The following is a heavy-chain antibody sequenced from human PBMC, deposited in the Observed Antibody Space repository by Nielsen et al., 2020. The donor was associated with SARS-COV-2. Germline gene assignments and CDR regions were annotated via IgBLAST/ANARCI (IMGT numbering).Heavy chain of an antibody. CDR3: GRDNSGWYGWFDP. CDR1: GYTFTGYY. D-gene: IGHD6-19*01. Sequence: ASVKVSCKASGYTFTGYYMHWVRQAPGQGLEWMGWINPNSGGTNYAQKFQGRVSMTGDTSISTAYMELTRLTSDDTAVYYCGRDNSGWYGWFDPWGQGTLVTVSS. CDR2: INPNSGGT. J-gene: IGHJ5*02. V-gene: IGHV1-2*02.